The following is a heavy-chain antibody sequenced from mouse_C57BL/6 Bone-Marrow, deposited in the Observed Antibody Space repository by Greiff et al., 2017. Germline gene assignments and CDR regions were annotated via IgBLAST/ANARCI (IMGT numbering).Heavy chain of an antibody. Sequence: EVKLMESGGGLVKPGGSLKLSCAASGFTFSDYGMHWVRQAPEKGLEWVAYISSGSSTIDYADTVKGRFTISRDNAKNTLFLQMTSLRSEDTAMYYCASVAWFAYWGQGTLVTVSA. CDR2: ISSGSSTI. CDR1: GFTFSDYG. J-gene: IGHJ3*01. CDR3: ASVAWFAY. V-gene: IGHV5-17*01.